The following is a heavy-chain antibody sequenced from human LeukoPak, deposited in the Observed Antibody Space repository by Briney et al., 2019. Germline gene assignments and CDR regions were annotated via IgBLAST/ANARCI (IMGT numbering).Heavy chain of an antibody. CDR3: ARDPLRYLRVGHYDY. J-gene: IGHJ4*02. V-gene: IGHV3-21*01. D-gene: IGHD3-9*01. CDR1: GFNFARNA. CDR2: IDYDSSHI. Sequence: GGSLRLSCAASGFNFARNAMSWVRQAPGKGLEWVSSIDYDSSHIYYAASVRGRFTISRDNARNSVYLQMNSLRVEDTAVYYCARDPLRYLRVGHYDYWGQGTLVAVSS.